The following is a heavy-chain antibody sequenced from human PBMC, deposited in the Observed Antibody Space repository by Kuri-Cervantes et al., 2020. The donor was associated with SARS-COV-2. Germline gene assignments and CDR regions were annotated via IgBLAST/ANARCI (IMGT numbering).Heavy chain of an antibody. V-gene: IGHV1-69*13. D-gene: IGHD6-19*01. J-gene: IGHJ4*02. CDR2: IIPIFGTA. Sequence: SVKVSCKASGGTFSSYDISWVRQAPGQGLEWMGRIIPIFGTANYAQKFQGRVTITADESTSTAYMELSSLRSEDTAVYYCASRPYSSGWYEGIDYWGQGTLVTVSS. CDR3: ASRPYSSGWYEGIDY. CDR1: GGTFSSYD.